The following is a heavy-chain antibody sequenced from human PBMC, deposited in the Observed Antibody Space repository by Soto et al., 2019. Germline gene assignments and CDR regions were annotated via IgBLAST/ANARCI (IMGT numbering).Heavy chain of an antibody. V-gene: IGHV5-51*01. D-gene: IGHD6-13*01. Sequence: GESLKISCKGSGYRFTSYWIAWVRQMPGKGLEWMGIIYAGDSDTRYGPSFQGQVTISADKSISTAYLQWSSLKASDTAMYYCARPAAAGTLNWFDPWGQGTLVTVSS. CDR2: IYAGDSDT. J-gene: IGHJ5*02. CDR1: GYRFTSYW. CDR3: ARPAAAGTLNWFDP.